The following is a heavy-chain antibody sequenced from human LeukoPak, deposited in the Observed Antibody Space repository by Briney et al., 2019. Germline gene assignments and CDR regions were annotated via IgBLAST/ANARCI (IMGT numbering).Heavy chain of an antibody. V-gene: IGHV1-2*02. CDR3: ARERDIVVVVAAILGY. Sequence: ASVKVSCKASGYTFTGYYMHWVRQAPGQGLEWMGWINPNSGGTNYAQKFQGRVTMTRDTSISTAYMELSRLRSDDTAVYYCARERDIVVVVAAILGYWGQGTPVTVSS. CDR1: GYTFTGYY. J-gene: IGHJ4*02. CDR2: INPNSGGT. D-gene: IGHD2-15*01.